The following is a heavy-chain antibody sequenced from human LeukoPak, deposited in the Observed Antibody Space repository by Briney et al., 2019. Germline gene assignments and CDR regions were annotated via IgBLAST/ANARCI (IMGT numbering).Heavy chain of an antibody. CDR3: ARHPRTRAHNWFDP. V-gene: IGHV1-2*02. Sequence: ASVKVSCKASGYTFTGYYMHWVRQAPGQGLEWMGWINPNSGGTNYAQKFQGRVTMTRDTSISTAYMELSRLRSDDTAVYYCARHPRTRAHNWFDPWGQGTLVTVSS. J-gene: IGHJ5*02. CDR2: INPNSGGT. CDR1: GYTFTGYY. D-gene: IGHD1-7*01.